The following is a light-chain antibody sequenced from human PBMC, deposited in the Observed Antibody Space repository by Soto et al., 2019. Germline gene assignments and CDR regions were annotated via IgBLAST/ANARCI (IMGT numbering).Light chain of an antibody. CDR1: SSDVGAYSY. Sequence: QSVLTQPASVSGSPGQSITISCTGTSSDVGAYSYVSWYQQHPGKAPKLMIYEVSNRPSGVSNRFSGSRSGNTASLTISGLQAEDEADYYCSSYSSSSTYVFGTGTKLTVL. CDR2: EVS. CDR3: SSYSSSSTYV. V-gene: IGLV2-14*01. J-gene: IGLJ1*01.